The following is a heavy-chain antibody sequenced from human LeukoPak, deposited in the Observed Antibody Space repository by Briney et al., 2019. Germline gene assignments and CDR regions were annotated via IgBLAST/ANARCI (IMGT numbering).Heavy chain of an antibody. Sequence: ASVKVSCKASGGTFSSYAISWVRQAPGQGLEWMGGIIPIFGTANYTQKFQGRVTITADESTSTAYMELSSLRSEDTAVYYCARGPVGKVFGRGYYFDYWGQGTLVTVSS. CDR2: IIPIFGTA. V-gene: IGHV1-69*13. D-gene: IGHD3-3*01. J-gene: IGHJ4*02. CDR3: ARGPVGKVFGRGYYFDY. CDR1: GGTFSSYA.